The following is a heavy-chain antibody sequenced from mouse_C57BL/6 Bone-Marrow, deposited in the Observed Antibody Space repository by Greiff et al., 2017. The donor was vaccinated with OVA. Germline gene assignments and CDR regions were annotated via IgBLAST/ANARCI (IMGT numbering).Heavy chain of an antibody. CDR2: IYPGDGDT. V-gene: IGHV1-80*01. Sequence: VLLVESGAELVKPGASVKISCKASGYAFSSYWLNWVKQRPGKGLEWIGQIYPGDGDTNYNGKFKGKATLTADKSSSTAYMQLSSLPSEDSAVYYYSGWPPVRAWFAYWGQGTLVTVSA. CDR3: SGWPPVRAWFAY. J-gene: IGHJ3*01. CDR1: GYAFSSYW. D-gene: IGHD2-3*01.